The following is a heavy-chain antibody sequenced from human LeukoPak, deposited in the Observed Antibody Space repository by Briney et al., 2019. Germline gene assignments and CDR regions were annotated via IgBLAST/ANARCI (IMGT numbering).Heavy chain of an antibody. D-gene: IGHD6-19*01. CDR2: IKQDGSEK. V-gene: IGHV3-7*01. CDR1: GFTLCSYW. J-gene: IGHJ4*02. CDR3: ARVLEYSSGWASRVGYFDY. Sequence: GGALGLSFAGPGFTLCSYWMSLGRQAPGEGGGGVGHIKQDGSEKYYVDSVKGRFTISRDNAKNSLYLQMNSLRAEDTAVYYCARVLEYSSGWASRVGYFDYWGQGTLVTVSS.